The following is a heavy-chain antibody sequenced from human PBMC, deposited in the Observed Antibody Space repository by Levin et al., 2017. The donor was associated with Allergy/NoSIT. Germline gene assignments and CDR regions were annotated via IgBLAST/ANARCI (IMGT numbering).Heavy chain of an antibody. J-gene: IGHJ4*02. D-gene: IGHD5-18*01. Sequence: SETLSLTCTVSGGSISSYFWNWIRQPPGKGLEWIAYMYHSGITKYNPSLKSRVTISIDTSKNQLSLKLSSVTAADTAVYYCARGNTAWDYWGQGTLVTVSS. CDR1: GGSISSYF. CDR2: MYHSGIT. CDR3: ARGNTAWDY. V-gene: IGHV4-59*01.